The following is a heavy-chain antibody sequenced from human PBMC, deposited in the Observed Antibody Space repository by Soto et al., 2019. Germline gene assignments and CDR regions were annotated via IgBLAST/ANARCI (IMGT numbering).Heavy chain of an antibody. CDR3: ARRGVRAAAGWHYYYGMDV. Sequence: QVQLVQSGAEVKKPGSSVKVSCKASGGTYSSYAISWVRQAPGQGLEWMGGIIPIFGTANYAQKFQGRVTITADESTSTAYMELSSLRSEDTAVYYCARRGVRAAAGWHYYYGMDVWGQGTTVTVSS. V-gene: IGHV1-69*01. CDR1: GGTYSSYA. CDR2: IIPIFGTA. D-gene: IGHD6-13*01. J-gene: IGHJ6*02.